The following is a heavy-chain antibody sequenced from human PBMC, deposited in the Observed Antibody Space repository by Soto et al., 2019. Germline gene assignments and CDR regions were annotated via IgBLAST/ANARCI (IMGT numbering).Heavy chain of an antibody. V-gene: IGHV1-46*01. CDR2: INPSGGST. CDR3: ARARSIAAPGRDAFDI. J-gene: IGHJ3*02. D-gene: IGHD6-6*01. CDR1: GYTFTSYY. Sequence: ASVKVSCKASGYTFTSYYMHWVRQAPGQGLEWMGIINPSGGSTSYAQKFQGRVTMTRDTSTSTVYMELSSLRSEDTAVYYCARARSIAAPGRDAFDIWGQGTMVTVS.